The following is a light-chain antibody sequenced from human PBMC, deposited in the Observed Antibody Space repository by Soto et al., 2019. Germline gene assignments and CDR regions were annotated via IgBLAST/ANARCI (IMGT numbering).Light chain of an antibody. CDR3: QQYYSTPPLT. J-gene: IGKJ4*01. Sequence: DIVMTQSPDSLAVSLGERATINCKSSQSVLYSSNNKNYLAWYQQKPGQSPKLLIYWASTRESGVPDRFTGSGSGTDFTLTISSLQAEDVAVYYCQQYYSTPPLTFGGVTKVEIK. CDR2: WAS. V-gene: IGKV4-1*01. CDR1: QSVLYSSNNKNY.